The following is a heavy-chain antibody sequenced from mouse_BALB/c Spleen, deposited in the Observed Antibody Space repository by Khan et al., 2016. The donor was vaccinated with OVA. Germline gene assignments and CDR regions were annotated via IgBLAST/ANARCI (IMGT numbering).Heavy chain of an antibody. CDR1: GYTFSSYW. CDR3: ARGYWFAY. J-gene: IGHJ3*01. Sequence: QVQLQQSGAELMKPGASVKISCKATGYTFSSYWIEWVKQRPGHGLEWIGEILPGTGSTNYNKKFKDKATFTSDTSSNTAYMQLSSLTSEDSAVYYCARGYWFAYWGQGTLVTVSA. CDR2: ILPGTGST. V-gene: IGHV1-9*01.